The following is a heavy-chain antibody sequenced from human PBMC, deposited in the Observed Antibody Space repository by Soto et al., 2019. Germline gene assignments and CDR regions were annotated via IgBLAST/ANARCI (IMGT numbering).Heavy chain of an antibody. D-gene: IGHD1-26*01. CDR3: AREERWEQIPDS. V-gene: IGHV3-23*01. J-gene: IGHJ4*02. CDR1: GFSFSSYA. Sequence: EVQLLESGGGLVQPGGSLRLSCAASGFSFSSYAMSWVRQAPGKGLEWVSAISGSGGSTYYADSVKGRFTISRDNSKNTLYLQMNSLRAEDTAVYYCAREERWEQIPDSWGQGTLVTVSS. CDR2: ISGSGGST.